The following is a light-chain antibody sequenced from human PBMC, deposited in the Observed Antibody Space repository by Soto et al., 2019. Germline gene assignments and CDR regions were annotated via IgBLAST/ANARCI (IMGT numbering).Light chain of an antibody. V-gene: IGKV1-39*01. CDR1: QSISSY. CDR2: AAS. J-gene: IGKJ3*01. CDR3: QQSYSTLT. Sequence: DIQMTQSPSSLSASVGDRVTITCRASQSISSYLNWYQQKPGKAPKLLIYAASSLQSGVPSMFSGSGSGTDFTLTISSLQPEDFATYYCQQSYSTLTFGPGTKVYIK.